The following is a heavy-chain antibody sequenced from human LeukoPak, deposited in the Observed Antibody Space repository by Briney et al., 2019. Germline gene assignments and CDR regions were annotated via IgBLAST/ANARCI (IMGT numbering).Heavy chain of an antibody. Sequence: PSETLSLTCTVSGGSISSSSYYWGWIRQPPGKGLEWIGSIYYSGSTYYNPSLKSRATISVDTSKNQFSLKLSSVTAADTAVYYCARDKSTIVVSHDAFDIWGQGTMVTVSS. CDR3: ARDKSTIVVSHDAFDI. CDR2: IYYSGST. CDR1: GGSISSSSYY. D-gene: IGHD3-22*01. V-gene: IGHV4-39*07. J-gene: IGHJ3*02.